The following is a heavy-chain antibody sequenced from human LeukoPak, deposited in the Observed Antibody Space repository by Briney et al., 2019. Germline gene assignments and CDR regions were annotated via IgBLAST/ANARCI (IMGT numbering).Heavy chain of an antibody. Sequence: GGSLRLSCAASGFTFSTFAMHWVRQAPGKGLEWVAVISYDGSNKYYADSVKGRFTISRDNSKNTLYLQMNSLRAEDTAVYYCARGGPYDSSGYTFDYWGQGTLVTVSS. CDR3: ARGGPYDSSGYTFDY. J-gene: IGHJ4*02. CDR2: ISYDGSNK. V-gene: IGHV3-30*04. D-gene: IGHD3-22*01. CDR1: GFTFSTFA.